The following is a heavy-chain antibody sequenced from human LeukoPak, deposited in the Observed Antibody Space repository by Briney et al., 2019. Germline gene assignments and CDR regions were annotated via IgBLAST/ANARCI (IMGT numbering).Heavy chain of an antibody. CDR2: INHSGST. D-gene: IGHD3-3*01. V-gene: IGHV4-34*01. J-gene: IGHJ6*02. Sequence: SETLSLTCAVYGGSFSGYYWSWIRQPPGEGLEWIGEINHSGSTNYNPSLKSRVTISVDTSKNQFSLKLSSVTAADTAVYYCARGRGVLRFLVWAPLDVWGQGTTVTVSS. CDR3: ARGRGVLRFLVWAPLDV. CDR1: GGSFSGYY.